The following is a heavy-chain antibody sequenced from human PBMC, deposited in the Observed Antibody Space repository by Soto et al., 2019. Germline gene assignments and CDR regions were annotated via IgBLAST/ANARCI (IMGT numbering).Heavy chain of an antibody. J-gene: IGHJ6*02. CDR1: GYTFTGYY. CDR3: ARDRLVGATTYYYYGMDV. D-gene: IGHD1-26*01. V-gene: IGHV1-2*04. CDR2: INPNSGST. Sequence: ASVKVSCKASGYTFTGYYMHWVRQAPGQGLEWMGWINPNSGSTNYAQKFQGWVTMTRDTSISTAYMELSRLRSDDTAVYYCARDRLVGATTYYYYGMDVWGQGTTVTVSS.